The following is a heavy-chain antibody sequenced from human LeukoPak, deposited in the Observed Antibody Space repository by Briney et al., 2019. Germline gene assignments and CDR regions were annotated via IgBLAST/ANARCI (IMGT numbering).Heavy chain of an antibody. D-gene: IGHD3-22*01. Sequence: SVKVSCEASGGTFSSYAISWVRQAPGQGLEWMGRIIPIFGIANYAQKFQGRVTITADKSTSTAYMELSSLRSEDTAVYYCARAEGSSGTFDYWGQGTLVTVSS. CDR3: ARAEGSSGTFDY. V-gene: IGHV1-69*04. CDR1: GGTFSSYA. CDR2: IIPIFGIA. J-gene: IGHJ4*02.